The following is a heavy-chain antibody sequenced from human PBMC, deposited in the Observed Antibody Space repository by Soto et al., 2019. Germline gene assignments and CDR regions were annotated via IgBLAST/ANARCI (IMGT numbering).Heavy chain of an antibody. CDR2: INHSGST. CDR1: GGSFSGYY. Sequence: PSETLSLTCAVYGGSFSGYYWSWIRQPPGKGLEWIGEINHSGSTNYNSSLKSRVTISVDTSKNQFSLKLSSVTAADTAVDYCARHKGLWFGSIWGQGTLVTVSS. CDR3: ARHKGLWFGSI. J-gene: IGHJ4*02. V-gene: IGHV4-34*01. D-gene: IGHD3-10*01.